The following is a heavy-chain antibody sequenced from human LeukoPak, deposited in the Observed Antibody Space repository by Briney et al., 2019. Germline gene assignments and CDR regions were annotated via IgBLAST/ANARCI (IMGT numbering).Heavy chain of an antibody. V-gene: IGHV3-48*03. J-gene: IGHJ4*02. CDR2: ISSSGSTI. D-gene: IGHD6-19*01. CDR1: GFTFSSYE. CDR3: AKDVVGQQWPENY. Sequence: GGSLRLSCAASGFTFSSYEMNWVRQAPGKGLEWVSYISSSGSTIYYADSVKGRFTIARDNSKNTLYLQMNSLRAEDTAVYFCAKDVVGQQWPENYWGQGTLVTVSS.